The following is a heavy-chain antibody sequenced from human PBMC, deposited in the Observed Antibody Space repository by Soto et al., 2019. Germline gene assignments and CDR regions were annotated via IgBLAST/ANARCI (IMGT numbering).Heavy chain of an antibody. CDR3: ARGPSAGYYDY. Sequence: QVQLVQSGAEVKKPGSSVKVSCKASGGTFSSYTISWVRQAPGQGLEWMGRIIPILGIANYAQKFQGRVTITADKSTSTAYVEMRSLRSEDTAVYYCARGPSAGYYDYWGQGTLVTVSS. CDR2: IIPILGIA. V-gene: IGHV1-69*02. CDR1: GGTFSSYT. J-gene: IGHJ4*02. D-gene: IGHD3-9*01.